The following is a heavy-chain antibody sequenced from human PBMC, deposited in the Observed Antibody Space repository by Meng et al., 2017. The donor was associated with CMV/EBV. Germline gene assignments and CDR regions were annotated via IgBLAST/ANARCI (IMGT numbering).Heavy chain of an antibody. D-gene: IGHD6-6*01. CDR1: GFTFSNYG. CDR2: IWYDGSDK. Sequence: LSLTCAASGFTFSNYGMHWVRQAPGTGLEWVAVIWYDGSDKYYADSVKGRFTISRDNSKNTLYLQMNSLRAEDTAVYYCAKDRSSSVSFWFDPWGQGTLVTVSS. V-gene: IGHV3-33*06. J-gene: IGHJ5*02. CDR3: AKDRSSSVSFWFDP.